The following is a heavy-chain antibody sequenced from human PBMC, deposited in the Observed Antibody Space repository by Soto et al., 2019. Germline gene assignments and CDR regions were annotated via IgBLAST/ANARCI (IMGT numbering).Heavy chain of an antibody. J-gene: IGHJ5*02. V-gene: IGHV3-23*01. CDR3: AKVGPYYDFWSGYPAPWYNWFDP. CDR2: ISGSGGST. D-gene: IGHD3-3*01. Sequence: EVQLLESGGGLVQPGGSLRLSCAASGFTFSSYAMSWVRQAPGKGLEWVSAISGSGGSTYYADSVKGRFTISRDNSKTTLYLQMNSLRAEDTAVYYCAKVGPYYDFWSGYPAPWYNWFDPWGQGTLVTVSS. CDR1: GFTFSSYA.